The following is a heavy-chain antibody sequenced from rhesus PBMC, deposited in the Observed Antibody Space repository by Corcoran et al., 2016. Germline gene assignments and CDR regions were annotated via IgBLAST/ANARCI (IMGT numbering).Heavy chain of an antibody. V-gene: IGHV3-59*01. D-gene: IGHD5-42*01. CDR3: AGAWGSGY. Sequence: EVQLVESGGGLAKPGGSLRPSCAASGITFRDHSMPWVRQASGKGLEWGSGISYTCGSTWCADSVKGRFTISRENAKNTLFLQMDSLGAEDAAVYYCAGAWGSGYWGQGVLVTVSS. CDR2: ISYTCGST. CDR1: GITFRDHS. J-gene: IGHJ4*01.